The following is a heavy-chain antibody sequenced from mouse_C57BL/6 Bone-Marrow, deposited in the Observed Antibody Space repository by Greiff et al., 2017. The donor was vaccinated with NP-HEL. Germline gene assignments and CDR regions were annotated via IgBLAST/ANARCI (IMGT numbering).Heavy chain of an antibody. CDR3: ARQDYYGSSLYAMDY. D-gene: IGHD1-1*01. Sequence: EVQRVESGGGLVQPGGSLKLSCAASGFTFSDYGMAWVRQAPRKGPEWVAFISNLAYSIYYADTVTGRFTISRENAKNTLYLEMSSLRSEDTAMYYCARQDYYGSSLYAMDYWGQGTSVTVSS. V-gene: IGHV5-15*01. CDR1: GFTFSDYG. J-gene: IGHJ4*01. CDR2: ISNLAYSI.